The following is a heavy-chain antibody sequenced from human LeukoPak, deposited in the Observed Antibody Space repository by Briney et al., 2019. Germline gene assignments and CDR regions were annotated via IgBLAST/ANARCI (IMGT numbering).Heavy chain of an antibody. CDR1: GGSIRSGAYY. J-gene: IGHJ4*02. Sequence: SETLSLTCIVSGGSIRSGAYYWSWIRQHPGKGLEWIGYIYDSGSTNYNPSLKSRVTISVDTSKNHFSLKPSSVTAADTAVYYCASGMYFFDYWGQGTLVTVSS. V-gene: IGHV4-31*03. CDR3: ASGMYFFDY. D-gene: IGHD1-26*01. CDR2: IYDSGST.